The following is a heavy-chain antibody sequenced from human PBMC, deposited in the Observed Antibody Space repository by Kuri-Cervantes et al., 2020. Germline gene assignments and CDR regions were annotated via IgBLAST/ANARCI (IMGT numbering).Heavy chain of an antibody. CDR3: AKNGINGRYCSSTGCRYYFDY. J-gene: IGHJ4*02. CDR1: GFTFSSYW. Sequence: GESLKISCAASGFTFSSYWMSWVRQAPGKGLEWVANIKQDGSEKYYVDSVKGRFTISRDNSKDTLYLQMNSLRAEDTAVYYCAKNGINGRYCSSTGCRYYFDYWGQGTLVTVSS. V-gene: IGHV3-7*01. CDR2: IKQDGSEK. D-gene: IGHD2-2*01.